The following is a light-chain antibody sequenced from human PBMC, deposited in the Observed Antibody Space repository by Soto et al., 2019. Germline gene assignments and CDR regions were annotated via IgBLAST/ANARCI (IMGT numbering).Light chain of an antibody. V-gene: IGLV2-23*02. CDR2: EVT. J-gene: IGLJ1*01. Sequence: QSVLSQPASVSGSPGQSITISCTGTSSDVGSNKLASWYQQHPGKAPHLMIYEVTKRPSGISNRFSGSKSRNTASLTISGLQAEDEADYYCCSYAGRSGSYVFGAGTKLTVL. CDR1: SSDVGSNKL. CDR3: CSYAGRSGSYV.